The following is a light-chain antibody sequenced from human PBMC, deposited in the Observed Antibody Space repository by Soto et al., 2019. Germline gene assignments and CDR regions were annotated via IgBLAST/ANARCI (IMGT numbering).Light chain of an antibody. Sequence: QSALTQTASVSGSPGQSITISCTGTSSDVGGYNYVSWYQQHPGKAPKLMIYEVSNRPSGVSNRFSGSKSGDTASLTISGLQAEDEADYYCSSYTSSSTPGVFGTGTKLTVL. J-gene: IGLJ1*01. V-gene: IGLV2-14*01. CDR2: EVS. CDR1: SSDVGGYNY. CDR3: SSYTSSSTPGV.